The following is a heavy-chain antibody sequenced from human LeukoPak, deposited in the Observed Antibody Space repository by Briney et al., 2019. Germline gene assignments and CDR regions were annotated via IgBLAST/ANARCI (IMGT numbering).Heavy chain of an antibody. Sequence: SETLSLTCTVSGGSVSSDSYYWSWIRQPPGKGLEWIGYIYYTGSTNSYPSLKSRVTISVDVTKNQFSLKLSSVTAADTAVYYCARLTFTGGYDSGLDYWGQGSLVTVSS. CDR1: GGSVSSDSYY. CDR3: ARLTFTGGYDSGLDY. CDR2: IYYTGST. V-gene: IGHV4-61*01. J-gene: IGHJ4*02. D-gene: IGHD5-12*01.